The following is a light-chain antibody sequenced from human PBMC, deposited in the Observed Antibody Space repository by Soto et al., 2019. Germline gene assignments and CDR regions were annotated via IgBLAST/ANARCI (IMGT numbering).Light chain of an antibody. CDR3: SSYAGSSTWV. J-gene: IGLJ2*01. V-gene: IGLV2-8*01. CDR2: EVS. Sequence: QSAPTQPPSASGSPGQSATISCTGTSSDVGGYNYVSWYQQYPGKAPKLMIYEVSKRPSGVPDRFSGSKSGNTASLTVSGHQAEDEDDYYCSSYAGSSTWVFGGGTKVTVL. CDR1: SSDVGGYNY.